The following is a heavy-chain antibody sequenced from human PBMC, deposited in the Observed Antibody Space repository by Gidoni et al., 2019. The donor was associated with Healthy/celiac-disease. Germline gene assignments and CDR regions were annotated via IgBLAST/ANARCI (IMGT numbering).Heavy chain of an antibody. CDR3: AREGGAITMVRGYLTRFDP. D-gene: IGHD3-10*01. CDR1: GFTFSSYW. J-gene: IGHJ5*02. V-gene: IGHV3-7*01. Sequence: EVQLVESGGGLVQPGGSLRLSSAASGFTFSSYWMSWVRQAPGKGLEWVANIKQDGSEKYYVDSVKGRFTISRDNAKNSLYLQMNSLRAEDTAVYYCAREGGAITMVRGYLTRFDPWGQGTLVTVSS. CDR2: IKQDGSEK.